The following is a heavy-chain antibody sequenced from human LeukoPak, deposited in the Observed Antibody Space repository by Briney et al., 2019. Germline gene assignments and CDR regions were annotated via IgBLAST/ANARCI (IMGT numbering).Heavy chain of an antibody. Sequence: PSETLSLTCAVQGGSLSDYYWSWIRQPPGKGLEWIGEINHGGSTNYNPSLKSRVSTSVDTSKNQFSLKLSSVTAADTAVYYCARGAYYSLDPWGQGTLVTVSS. V-gene: IGHV4-34*01. CDR2: INHGGST. CDR3: ARGAYYSLDP. CDR1: GGSLSDYY. D-gene: IGHD2-21*01. J-gene: IGHJ5*02.